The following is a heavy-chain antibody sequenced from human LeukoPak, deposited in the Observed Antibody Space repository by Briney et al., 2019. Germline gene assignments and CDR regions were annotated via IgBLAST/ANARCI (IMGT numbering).Heavy chain of an antibody. CDR3: ARGRYTGDYLSEF. CDR2: TKPDGSAE. D-gene: IGHD1-26*01. CDR1: GFTFRNYW. J-gene: IGHJ4*02. Sequence: GGSLRLSCAASGFTFRNYWMGWVRQAPGKGLEWVANTKPDGSAEYYADSVRGRFTTSRDNANNFLYLQMNRLRAEDTAVYYCARGRYTGDYLSEFWGQGTLVTVSS. V-gene: IGHV3-7*01.